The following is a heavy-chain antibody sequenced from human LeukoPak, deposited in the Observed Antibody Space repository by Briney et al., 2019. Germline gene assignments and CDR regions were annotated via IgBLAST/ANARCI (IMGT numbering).Heavy chain of an antibody. J-gene: IGHJ6*04. CDR2: IHSGGRA. D-gene: IGHD3-10*01. CDR1: GFSVSSNY. Sequence: AGGSLRLSCAASGFSVSSNYMTWVRQAPGKGLGWVSVIHSGGRAYYADSVKGRFTTSRDNSKNTLDLQMNSLSVEDTAVYYCVGVETITMVRGASGDVWGKGTTVTVSS. CDR3: VGVETITMVRGASGDV. V-gene: IGHV3-66*02.